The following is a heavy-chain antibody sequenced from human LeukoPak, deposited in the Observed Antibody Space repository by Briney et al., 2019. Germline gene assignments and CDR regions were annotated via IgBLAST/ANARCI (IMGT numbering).Heavy chain of an antibody. CDR1: GFTFSYYW. Sequence: PGGSLRLSCAASGFTFSYYWMHWVRQVPGKGLVWVSHIQSDGRTTSYADSVKGRFTISRDNAKNTLYLQMNSLRAEDTAVYYCARHEGYCSSTSCWPSALDIWGQGTMVTVSS. CDR3: ARHEGYCSSTSCWPSALDI. V-gene: IGHV3-74*01. D-gene: IGHD2-2*01. J-gene: IGHJ3*02. CDR2: IQSDGRTT.